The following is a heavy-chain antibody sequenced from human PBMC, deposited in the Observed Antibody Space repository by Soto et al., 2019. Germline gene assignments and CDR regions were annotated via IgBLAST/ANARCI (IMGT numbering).Heavy chain of an antibody. D-gene: IGHD6-19*01. J-gene: IGHJ4*02. CDR1: GYTFTSHY. V-gene: IGHV1-46*03. Sequence: QVQLVQSGAEVKKPGASVMVSCRASGYTFTSHYMHWVRQAPGQGLEWMGMIDPSGGATTYAQKFQGRVTITRDTSTTTVNMELSSLRPEDTAVYSCSRGLWQWLFDYWGQGTLVTVSS. CDR3: SRGLWQWLFDY. CDR2: IDPSGGAT.